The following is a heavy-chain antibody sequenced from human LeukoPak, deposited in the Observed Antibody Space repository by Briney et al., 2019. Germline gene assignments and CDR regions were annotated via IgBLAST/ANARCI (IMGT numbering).Heavy chain of an antibody. CDR2: ISAYNGDT. CDR3: ARGLYYDSSGYPPLEY. CDR1: GYTFTNFG. V-gene: IGHV1-18*01. Sequence: GASVKVSCESSGYTFTNFGFSWVRQAPGQGLEWMGWISAYNGDTNYAQKVQGRVTMTTDTSTSTAYMDLRSLRSDDTAVYYCARGLYYDSSGYPPLEYWGQGTLVTVSS. D-gene: IGHD3-22*01. J-gene: IGHJ4*02.